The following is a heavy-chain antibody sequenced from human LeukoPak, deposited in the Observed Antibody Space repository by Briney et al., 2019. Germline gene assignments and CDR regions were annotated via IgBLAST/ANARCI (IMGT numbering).Heavy chain of an antibody. J-gene: IGHJ4*02. V-gene: IGHV4-59*01. CDR2: IYHSGST. CDR3: ASRSRTYYRD. D-gene: IGHD2-2*01. CDR1: GGSINSYY. Sequence: SETLSLTCTVSGGSINSYYWSWIRQPPGKGLEWIGYIYHSGSTNYNPSLKSRVTISVDTSKNQFSLKLSSVTAADTAVYYCASRSRTYYRDWGQGTLVTVSS.